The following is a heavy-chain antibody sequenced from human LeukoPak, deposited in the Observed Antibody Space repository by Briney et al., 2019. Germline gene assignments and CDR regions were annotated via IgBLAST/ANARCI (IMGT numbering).Heavy chain of an antibody. CDR2: ISGSSTYT. CDR1: GFTFSSYE. J-gene: IGHJ4*02. D-gene: IGHD6-13*01. V-gene: IGHV3-21*05. Sequence: GGSLRLSCAASGFTFSSYEMNWVRQAPGKGLEWVSYISGSSTYTNYADSVKGRFTISRDNAKNSLYLQVNSLRAEDTAVYYCARADRLADGSEYWGQGTPVTVSS. CDR3: ARADRLADGSEY.